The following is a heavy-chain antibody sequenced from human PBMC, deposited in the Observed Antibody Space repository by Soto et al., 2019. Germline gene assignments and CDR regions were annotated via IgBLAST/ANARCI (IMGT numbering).Heavy chain of an antibody. CDR3: ARLTYFSDSNGYYFAY. Sequence: VEVCWEACGESVTSYGMNWMRQAPGQGPEWMGWINTYNGNTNYAKEFQDRVTLSTDTSTTTAYMELRSLRPDDTAVYYCARLTYFSDSNGYYFAYRGQGSLVPVSS. CDR2: INTYNGNT. V-gene: IGHV1-18*01. J-gene: IGHJ4*02. D-gene: IGHD3-22*01. CDR1: GESVTSYG.